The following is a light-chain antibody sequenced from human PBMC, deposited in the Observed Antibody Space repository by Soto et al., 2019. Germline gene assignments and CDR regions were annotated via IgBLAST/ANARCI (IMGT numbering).Light chain of an antibody. CDR3: SSYTATNTLWV. CDR1: SSDVGAYDY. CDR2: EVS. J-gene: IGLJ3*02. V-gene: IGLV2-14*01. Sequence: QSALTQPASVSGSPGQSITISCTGTSSDVGAYDYVSWYQQNPGKAPKRIISEVSDRPSGVSNRFSGSKSGNTASLTISGLQAEDEADYFCSSYTATNTLWVFGGGTQLTVL.